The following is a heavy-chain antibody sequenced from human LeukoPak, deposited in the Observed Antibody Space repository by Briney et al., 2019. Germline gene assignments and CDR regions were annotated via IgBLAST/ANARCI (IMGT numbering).Heavy chain of an antibody. V-gene: IGHV4-39*07. CDR3: ARDSATTNAFDI. Sequence: KPSETLSLTCTVSGGSTTSHNYYWGWIRQPPGKGLEWIGSIHYSGSTYYNPSLKSRVTISVDTSKNQFSLKLSSVTAADTAVYYCARDSATTNAFDIWGQGTMVTVSS. J-gene: IGHJ3*02. CDR1: GGSTTSHNYY. CDR2: IHYSGST. D-gene: IGHD5-12*01.